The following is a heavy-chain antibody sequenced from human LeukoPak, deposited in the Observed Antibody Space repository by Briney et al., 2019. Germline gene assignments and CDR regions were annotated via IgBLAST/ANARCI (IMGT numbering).Heavy chain of an antibody. V-gene: IGHV3-30*02. D-gene: IGHD1-1*01. CDR2: IRYDGRNK. Sequence: GRSLRLSCAASGFTFSSYGMHWVRQAEGKGLEWVAFIRYDGRNKYYADSVKGRFTISRDNYKNTLCLQMNSLRAEDTAVYYCAKVDGTGSHPLRYWGQGTLVTVSS. CDR3: AKVDGTGSHPLRY. J-gene: IGHJ4*02. CDR1: GFTFSSYG.